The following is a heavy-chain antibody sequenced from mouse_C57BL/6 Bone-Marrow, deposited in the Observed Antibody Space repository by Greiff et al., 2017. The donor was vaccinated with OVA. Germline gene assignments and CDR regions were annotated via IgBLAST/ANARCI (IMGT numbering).Heavy chain of an antibody. V-gene: IGHV1-19*01. CDR3: ARWRGLYYGSSWNY. D-gene: IGHD1-1*01. J-gene: IGHJ2*01. CDR1: GYTFTDYY. CDR2: INPYNGGT. Sequence: EVQLQQSGPVLVKPGASVKMSCKASGYTFTDYYMNWVKQSHGKSLEWIGVINPYNGGTSYNQKFKGKATLTVDKSSSTAYMELNSLTSEDSAVYYCARWRGLYYGSSWNYWGQGTTLTVSS.